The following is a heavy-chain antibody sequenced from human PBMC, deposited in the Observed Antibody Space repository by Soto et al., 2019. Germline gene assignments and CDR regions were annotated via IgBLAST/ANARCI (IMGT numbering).Heavy chain of an antibody. J-gene: IGHJ5*02. Sequence: GGSLRLSCAASGFTFSSYGMHWVRQAPGKGLEWVAVIWYDGSNKYYADSVKGRFTISRDNSKNTLYLQMNSLRAEDTAVYYCARESYDFWSGYVRNNWFDPWGQGTLVTVSS. CDR1: GFTFSSYG. D-gene: IGHD3-3*01. V-gene: IGHV3-33*01. CDR3: ARESYDFWSGYVRNNWFDP. CDR2: IWYDGSNK.